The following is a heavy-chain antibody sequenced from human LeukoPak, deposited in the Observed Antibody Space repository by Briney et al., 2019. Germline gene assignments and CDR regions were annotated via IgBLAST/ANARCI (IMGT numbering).Heavy chain of an antibody. V-gene: IGHV3-23*01. D-gene: IGHD2/OR15-2a*01. CDR3: AKMKGHPLQKYYMDV. CDR2: ISGSGDNT. J-gene: IGHJ6*01. Sequence: GGSLRLSCAASGFTFSGFARSWVRRTPGKGLEGASGISGSGDNTLYAASVKGRFTISRDNSKNTLYLEMNSLRAEATAIYYCAKMKGHPLQKYYMDVWGQGTTVTVSS. CDR1: GFTFSGFA.